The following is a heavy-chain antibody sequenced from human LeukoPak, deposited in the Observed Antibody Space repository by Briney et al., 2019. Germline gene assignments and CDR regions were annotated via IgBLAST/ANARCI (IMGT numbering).Heavy chain of an antibody. CDR3: ARQHTSGAGPFDN. D-gene: IGHD6-19*01. J-gene: IGHJ4*02. Sequence: ADSLQIFCKGSGYSFTSYWIGWVRQMPGKGLEWMGIIYPGDSDTRYSPSFQGQVTISADKSISTAYLHWSSLKASDTAMYYCARQHTSGAGPFDNRGQGTLVTVPS. CDR2: IYPGDSDT. CDR1: GYSFTSYW. V-gene: IGHV5-51*01.